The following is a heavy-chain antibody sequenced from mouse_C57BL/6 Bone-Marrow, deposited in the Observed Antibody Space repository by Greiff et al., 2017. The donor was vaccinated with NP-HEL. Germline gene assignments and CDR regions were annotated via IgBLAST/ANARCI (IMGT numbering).Heavy chain of an antibody. J-gene: IGHJ3*01. CDR2: FYPGSGSI. CDR3: ARHEGPSYYYGSSSWFAY. Sequence: QVQLKESGAELVKPGASVKLSCKASGYTFTEYTIHWVKQRSGQGLEWIGWFYPGSGSIKYNEKFKDKATLTADKSSSTVYMELSRLTSEDSAVYFCARHEGPSYYYGSSSWFAYWGQGTLVTVSA. CDR1: GYTFTEYT. D-gene: IGHD1-1*01. V-gene: IGHV1-62-2*01.